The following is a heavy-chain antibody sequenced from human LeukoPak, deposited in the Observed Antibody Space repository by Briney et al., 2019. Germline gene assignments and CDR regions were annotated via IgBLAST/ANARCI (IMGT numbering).Heavy chain of an antibody. J-gene: IGHJ4*02. D-gene: IGHD1/OR15-1a*01. CDR1: GFPFSVSW. V-gene: IGHV3-74*01. Sequence: GGSLRLSCAASGFPFSVSWMHWFRQVPGKGLMWVSRITTDETTTYADSVRGRFSISRDNAKNAVYLQMNSLRVEDTAVYYCAKDWFATTDYWGQGILVTVSS. CDR2: ITTDETT. CDR3: AKDWFATTDY.